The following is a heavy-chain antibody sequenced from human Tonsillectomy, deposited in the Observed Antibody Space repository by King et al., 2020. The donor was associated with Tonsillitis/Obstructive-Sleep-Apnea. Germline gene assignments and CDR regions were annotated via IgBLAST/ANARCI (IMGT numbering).Heavy chain of an antibody. J-gene: IGHJ6*03. Sequence: QLVQSGAEVKKPGESLKISCKGSGYSCTSYWNGWGRQMPGKGLEWMGVIYPGDSDTRYSPTVQGQVSISADKSISTAYLQWSSLKASDTAMYYCARGGPTITPVGYYYMDVWGKGTTVTVS. CDR1: GYSCTSYW. D-gene: IGHD4-11*01. V-gene: IGHV5-51*01. CDR3: ARGGPTITPVGYYYMDV. CDR2: IYPGDSDT.